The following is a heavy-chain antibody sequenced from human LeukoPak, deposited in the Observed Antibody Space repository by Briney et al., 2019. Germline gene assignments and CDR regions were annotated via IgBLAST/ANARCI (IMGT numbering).Heavy chain of an antibody. CDR3: ARDRSAVPKYSSSPSFDY. D-gene: IGHD6-6*01. J-gene: IGHJ4*02. CDR1: GFTFSDYY. CDR2: ISSSGSTI. V-gene: IGHV3-11*01. Sequence: GSLRLSCAASGFTFSDYYMSWIRQAPGKGLEWVSYISSSGSTIYYADSVKGRFTISRDNAKNSLYLQMNTLRAEDTAVYYCARDRSAVPKYSSSPSFDYWGQGTLVTVSS.